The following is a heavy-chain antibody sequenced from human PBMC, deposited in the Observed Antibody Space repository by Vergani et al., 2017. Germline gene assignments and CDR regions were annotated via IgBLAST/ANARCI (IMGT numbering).Heavy chain of an antibody. D-gene: IGHD3-10*01. CDR1: GYTFTSYG. V-gene: IGHV1-18*01. CDR3: ARERGYYGSGRKRNYSYGMDG. Sequence: QVQLVQSGAEVKKPGASVKVSCKASGYTFTSYGISWVRQAPGQGLEWMGWISAYNGNTNYAQKLQGRVTMTTDTSTSTAYMELRSLRADDTAVYYCARERGYYGSGRKRNYSYGMDGWGQGATVTVSS. J-gene: IGHJ6*02. CDR2: ISAYNGNT.